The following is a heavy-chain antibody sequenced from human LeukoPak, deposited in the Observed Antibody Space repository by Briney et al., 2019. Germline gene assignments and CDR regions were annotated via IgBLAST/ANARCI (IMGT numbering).Heavy chain of an antibody. V-gene: IGHV3-13*04. CDR1: GFTFSRYD. CDR3: VRGGEIGFDS. J-gene: IGHJ5*01. D-gene: IGHD3-16*01. Sequence: GESLRLSCAASGFTFSRYDMHWVRQATGKGLEWISSIGTGGNTYYIGSVKGRFTISRENAKSSLYLQMNSLRAGDTAVYYCVRGGEIGFDSWGQGTLVTVSS. CDR2: IGTGGNT.